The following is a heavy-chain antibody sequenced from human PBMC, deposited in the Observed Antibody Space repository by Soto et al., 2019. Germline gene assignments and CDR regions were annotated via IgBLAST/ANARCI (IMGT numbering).Heavy chain of an antibody. CDR1: GLTFSNYA. V-gene: IGHV3-23*01. Sequence: PGGSLRLSCAVFGLTFSNYAMSWVRQAPGKGLEWVSAISYGGGTTYYADSVKGRFTISRDNSKNTLYLQMNSLRAEDTAVYYCAKNPGYYYDSTGYHFDYWGQGTLVTVSS. CDR2: ISYGGGTT. CDR3: AKNPGYYYDSTGYHFDY. D-gene: IGHD3-22*01. J-gene: IGHJ4*02.